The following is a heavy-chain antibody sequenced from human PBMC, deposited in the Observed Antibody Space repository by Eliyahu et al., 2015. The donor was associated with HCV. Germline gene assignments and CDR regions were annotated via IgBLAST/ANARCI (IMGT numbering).Heavy chain of an antibody. Sequence: EVQLVXSGGGLVKPGGSLRLSCAASGFTFXSYSMNWVRQAPGKGLEWVSSISSSSSYIYYADSVKGRFTISRDNAKNSLYLQMNSLRAEDTAVYYCARGMGTTGPYYFDYWGQGTLVTVSS. CDR2: ISSSSSYI. D-gene: IGHD7-27*01. V-gene: IGHV3-21*01. J-gene: IGHJ4*02. CDR3: ARGMGTTGPYYFDY. CDR1: GFTFXSYS.